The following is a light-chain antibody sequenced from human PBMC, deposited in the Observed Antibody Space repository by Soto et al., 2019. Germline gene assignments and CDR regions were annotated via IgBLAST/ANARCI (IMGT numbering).Light chain of an antibody. Sequence: EIVLTQSPGTLSLSPGERATLSCRASRSIASTYLAWYQQKPGQAPRLLIYDASSRATGIPDRFSGSGSGTDFTLTISRLEPEDFAVYYCQQYNNWPPLTFGGGTKVEIK. J-gene: IGKJ4*01. CDR1: RSIASTY. CDR2: DAS. V-gene: IGKV3-20*01. CDR3: QQYNNWPPLT.